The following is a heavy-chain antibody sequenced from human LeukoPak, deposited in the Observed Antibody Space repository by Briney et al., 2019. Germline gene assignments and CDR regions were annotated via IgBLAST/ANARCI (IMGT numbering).Heavy chain of an antibody. CDR3: ARDFGGSGWYNYYYYMDV. D-gene: IGHD6-19*01. CDR1: GFTVSSNY. V-gene: IGHV3-53*01. CDR2: IYSGGST. Sequence: GGSLRLSCAASGFTVSSNYMSWVRQAPGKGLEWVSIIYSGGSTFYADSVKGRFTISRDNSKNTLYLQMNSLRAEDTAVYYCARDFGGSGWYNYYYYMDVWGKGTTVTVSS. J-gene: IGHJ6*03.